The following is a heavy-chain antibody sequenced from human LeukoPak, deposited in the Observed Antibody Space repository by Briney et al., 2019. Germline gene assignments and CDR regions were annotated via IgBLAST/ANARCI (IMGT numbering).Heavy chain of an antibody. J-gene: IGHJ4*02. V-gene: IGHV1-18*04. CDR2: ISAYNGNT. CDR1: GYTFTSYG. CDR3: VIAAAAGFWRFDY. Sequence: ASVKVSCKASGYTFTSYGISWVRQAPGQGLEWMGWISAYNGNTNYAQKLQGRATMTTDTSTSTAYMELRSLRSDDTAVYYCVIAAAAGFWRFDYWGQGTLVTVSS. D-gene: IGHD6-13*01.